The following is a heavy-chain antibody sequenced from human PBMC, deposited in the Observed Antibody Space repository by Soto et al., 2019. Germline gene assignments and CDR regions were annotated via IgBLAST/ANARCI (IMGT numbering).Heavy chain of an antibody. V-gene: IGHV3-11*01. CDR3: ARVPPRDGYNFDY. D-gene: IGHD5-12*01. CDR1: GFTFSNYY. J-gene: IGHJ4*02. Sequence: QVQLVESGGGLVKPGGSLRLSCAASGFTFSNYYMSWIRQAPGKGLEWVSYISSSTNIIHYADSVKVRFTISRDNAKNSLYLQMNSLRVEDTAVYYCARVPPRDGYNFDYWGQGTLVTVSS. CDR2: ISSSTNII.